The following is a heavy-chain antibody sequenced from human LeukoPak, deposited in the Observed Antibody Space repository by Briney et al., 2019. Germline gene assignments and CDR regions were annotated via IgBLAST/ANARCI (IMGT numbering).Heavy chain of an antibody. CDR1: GDSVSSISVA. CDR2: TYYRSKWYY. Sequence: SQTLSLTCAISGDSVSSISVAWNWIRQSPSRGLEWLGRTYYRSKWYYEYAVSVKGRININPDPSKNQFSLQLNSVTPEDTAVYYCALARSEYHYGMDVWGQGTTVTVYS. CDR3: ALARSEYHYGMDV. V-gene: IGHV6-1*01. J-gene: IGHJ6*02.